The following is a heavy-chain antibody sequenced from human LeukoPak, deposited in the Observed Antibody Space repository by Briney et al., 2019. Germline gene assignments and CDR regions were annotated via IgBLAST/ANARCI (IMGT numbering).Heavy chain of an antibody. CDR1: GRSISSYY. D-gene: IGHD3-3*02. J-gene: IGHJ6*03. CDR2: IYYSGST. CDR3: GRGHFYYFYLVV. V-gene: IGHV4-59*01. Sequence: SETLSLTCTLSGRSISSYYWSWLRQPPGKRLEWIGYIYYSGSTNYNPSLKRPINLLVSPSKNQFFTKMSYVTASDPAVYYCGRGHFYYFYLVVCGKGTTVTVSS.